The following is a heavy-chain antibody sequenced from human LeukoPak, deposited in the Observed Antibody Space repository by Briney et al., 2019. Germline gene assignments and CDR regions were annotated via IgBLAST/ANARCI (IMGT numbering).Heavy chain of an antibody. CDR1: GVSFSSGDYY. Sequence: ASQTLSLTCTVSGVSFSSGDYYWAWIRQPPGKGLEWIGYIHYSGSTFYNPSLKSRVTISVDTSKNQFSLKLTSVTAADTAVYYCARGELLYDSWGQGTLVTVSS. CDR3: ARGELLYDS. J-gene: IGHJ4*02. V-gene: IGHV4-30-4*01. CDR2: IHYSGST. D-gene: IGHD2-21*02.